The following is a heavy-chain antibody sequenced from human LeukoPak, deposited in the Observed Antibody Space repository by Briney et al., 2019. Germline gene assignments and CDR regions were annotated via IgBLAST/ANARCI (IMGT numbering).Heavy chain of an antibody. Sequence: PGGSLRLSCAASGFTFSSYSMNWVRQAPGKGLEWVSSISSSNSYIYYADSVKGRFTISRDNAKNSLYLQMNSLRAEDTAVYYCARVVAVAGRAFDIWGQGTMVTVSS. V-gene: IGHV3-21*01. CDR2: ISSSNSYI. CDR1: GFTFSSYS. D-gene: IGHD6-19*01. CDR3: ARVVAVAGRAFDI. J-gene: IGHJ3*02.